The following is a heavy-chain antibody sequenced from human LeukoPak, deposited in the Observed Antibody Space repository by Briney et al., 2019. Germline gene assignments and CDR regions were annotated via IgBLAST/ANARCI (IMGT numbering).Heavy chain of an antibody. CDR3: ATVYVFNAIVAA. CDR1: GGSFSNGSDY. D-gene: IGHD2-15*01. CDR2: IYHSGST. J-gene: IGHJ1*01. V-gene: IGHV4-61*01. Sequence: SETLSFTCTVSGGSFSNGSDYWSWIRQPPGKGLEWIGCIYHSGSTSDNPSLKSRVTISVDTSKNQFSLKLSSVTAADTAVYYCATVYVFNAIVAAWGQGTLVTVSS.